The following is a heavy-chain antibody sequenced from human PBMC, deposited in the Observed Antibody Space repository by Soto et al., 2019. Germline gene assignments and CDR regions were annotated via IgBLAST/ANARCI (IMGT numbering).Heavy chain of an antibody. J-gene: IGHJ4*02. CDR1: GFTFSSYA. D-gene: IGHD3-22*01. Sequence: SGGSLRLSCAASGFTFSSYAMHWVRQAPGKGLEWVAVISYDGSNKYYADSVKGRFTISRDNSKNTLYLQMNSLRAEDTAVYYCASSGYYFRQMFFWGQGTLVNVSS. V-gene: IGHV3-30-3*01. CDR3: ASSGYYFRQMFF. CDR2: ISYDGSNK.